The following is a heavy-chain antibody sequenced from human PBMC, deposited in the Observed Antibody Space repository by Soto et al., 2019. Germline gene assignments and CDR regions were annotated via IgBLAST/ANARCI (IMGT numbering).Heavy chain of an antibody. CDR2: IIPIFGTA. CDR3: ARDLAYCGGDCYSGGDYYYGMDV. CDR1: GGTFSSYA. J-gene: IGHJ6*02. V-gene: IGHV1-69*06. D-gene: IGHD2-21*02. Sequence: SVKVSCKASGGTFSSYAISWVRQAPGQGLEWMGGIIPIFGTANYAQKFQGRVTITADKSTSTAYMELSSLRSEDTAVYYCARDLAYCGGDCYSGGDYYYGMDVWGQGTTVTVSS.